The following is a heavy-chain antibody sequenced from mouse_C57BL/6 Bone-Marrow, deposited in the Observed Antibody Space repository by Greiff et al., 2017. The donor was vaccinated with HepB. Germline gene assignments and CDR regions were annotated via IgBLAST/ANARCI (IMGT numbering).Heavy chain of an antibody. J-gene: IGHJ2*01. D-gene: IGHD2-2*01. CDR3: AAYGYYFDY. CDR1: GYTFTSYW. Sequence: QVQLQQPGAELVKPGASVKLSCKASGYTFTSYWMHWVKQRPGQGLEWIGMIHPNGGSNNYNEKFKSKATLTVDKSTSIDYMQLSSLTSEDSAVYYCAAYGYYFDYWGQGTTLTVSS. CDR2: IHPNGGSN. V-gene: IGHV1-64*01.